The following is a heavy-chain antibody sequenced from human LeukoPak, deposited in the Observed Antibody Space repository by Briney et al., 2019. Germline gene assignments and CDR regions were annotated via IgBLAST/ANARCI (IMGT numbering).Heavy chain of an antibody. V-gene: IGHV2-5*01. D-gene: IGHD5-24*01. CDR2: IYWNDDK. J-gene: IGHJ4*02. CDR3: AHKGRDGYHFNY. CDR1: AFALSTYGVG. Sequence: EAGPTLLKHALSLTLIWTFAAFALSTYGVGVGWIRQPPGKALECLALIYWNDDKRYSPSLKSRLTIARDTSKNQVVLTMTNMDRVDTATYYSAHKGRDGYHFNYWGQGTLVTVSS.